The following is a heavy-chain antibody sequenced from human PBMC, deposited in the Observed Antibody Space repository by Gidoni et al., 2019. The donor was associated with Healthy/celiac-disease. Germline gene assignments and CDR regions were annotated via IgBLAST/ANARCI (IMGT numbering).Heavy chain of an antibody. CDR2: IKQDGSEK. J-gene: IGHJ6*02. CDR1: GITFSSYW. CDR3: ARDRITMVRGPGGMDV. V-gene: IGHV3-7*03. D-gene: IGHD3-10*01. Sequence: EVQLVESGGGLVQPGGSLRLSCAASGITFSSYWRSWVRQAPGKGLEWVANIKQDGSEKYYVDSVKGRFTISRDNAKNSLYLQMNSLRAEDTAVYYCARDRITMVRGPGGMDVWGQGTTVTVSS.